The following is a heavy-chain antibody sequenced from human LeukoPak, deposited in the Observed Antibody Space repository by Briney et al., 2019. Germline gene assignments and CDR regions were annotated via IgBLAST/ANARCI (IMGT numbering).Heavy chain of an antibody. J-gene: IGHJ4*02. V-gene: IGHV3-73*01. CDR1: GFTFSGSA. D-gene: IGHD4-23*01. CDR2: IRNKANSYAT. Sequence: PGGSLRLSCAASGFTFSGSAMHWVRQASGKGLEWVGRIRNKANSYATVYAASVKGRFTISRDDSKNTAYLQMHSLKTEDTAVYYCTRWAEGSNSRGDFDYWGQGTLVTVSS. CDR3: TRWAEGSNSRGDFDY.